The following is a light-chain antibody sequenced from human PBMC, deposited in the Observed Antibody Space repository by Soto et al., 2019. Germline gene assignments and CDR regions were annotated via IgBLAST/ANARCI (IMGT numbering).Light chain of an antibody. CDR3: AAWDDNLSGLYV. CDR1: ASTFGRNY. V-gene: IGLV1-47*01. J-gene: IGLJ1*01. CDR2: RNS. Sequence: QSALTQSPSASGTPGQRVTISCSGSASTFGRNYVCWYQQLPGTAPKLLIYRNSQRPSGVPDRFSGSKSGTSASLAISGLRSEDEADYYCAAWDDNLSGLYVFGAGTKVTVL.